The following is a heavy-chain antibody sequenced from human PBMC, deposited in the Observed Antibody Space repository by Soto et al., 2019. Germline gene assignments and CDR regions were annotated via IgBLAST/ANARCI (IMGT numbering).Heavy chain of an antibody. J-gene: IGHJ3*02. CDR1: GGTFSSYT. CDR3: ASRPGDSETFDI. CDR2: IIPILGIA. V-gene: IGHV1-69*02. Sequence: ASVKVSCKASGGTFSSYTISWVRQAPGQGLEWMGRIIPILGIANYAQKFQGRVTITADKSTSTAYMELSSLRSEDTAVYYCASRPGDSETFDIWGQGTMVTVSS. D-gene: IGHD4-17*01.